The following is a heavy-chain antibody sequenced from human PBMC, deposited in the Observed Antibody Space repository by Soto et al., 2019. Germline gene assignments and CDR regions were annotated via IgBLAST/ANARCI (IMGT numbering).Heavy chain of an antibody. CDR1: GGSLSGYY. D-gene: IGHD3-22*01. CDR3: ARHPLLLRRFDY. Sequence: SXTLSLTCAVYGGSLSGYYWSWIRQPPGKGLEWIGEINHSGSTNYNPSLKSRVTISVDTSKNQFSLKLSSVTAADTAVYYCARHPLLLRRFDYWGQGTLVTVSS. V-gene: IGHV4-34*01. J-gene: IGHJ4*02. CDR2: INHSGST.